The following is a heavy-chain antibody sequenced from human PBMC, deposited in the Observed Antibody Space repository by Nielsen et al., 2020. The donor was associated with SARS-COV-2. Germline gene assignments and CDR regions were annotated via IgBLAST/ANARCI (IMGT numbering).Heavy chain of an antibody. CDR3: ARLTLHHYDFWSGPAGAAYYFDY. CDR1: GFTFSSYW. Sequence: ESLKISCAASGFTFSSYWMSWVRQPPGKGLEWIGEINHSGSTNYNPSLKSRVTISVDTSKNQFSLKLSSVTAADTAVYYCARLTLHHYDFWSGPAGAAYYFDYWGQGTLVTVSS. V-gene: IGHV4-34*01. J-gene: IGHJ4*02. CDR2: INHSGST. D-gene: IGHD3-3*01.